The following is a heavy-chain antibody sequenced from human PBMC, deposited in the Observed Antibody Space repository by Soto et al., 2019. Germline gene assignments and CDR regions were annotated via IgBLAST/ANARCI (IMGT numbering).Heavy chain of an antibody. J-gene: IGHJ4*02. Sequence: QVHLVQSGAEVKKPGASVKVSCKGSGYAFTTYGITWVRQAPGQGLEWMGWISAHNGNTNYAQKLQGRVTVTRDTPTSTAYMELMSLRSDDTAVYYCARVRYGDYWGQGARVTVSS. CDR1: GYAFTTYG. D-gene: IGHD1-1*01. CDR3: ARVRYGDY. CDR2: ISAHNGNT. V-gene: IGHV1-18*01.